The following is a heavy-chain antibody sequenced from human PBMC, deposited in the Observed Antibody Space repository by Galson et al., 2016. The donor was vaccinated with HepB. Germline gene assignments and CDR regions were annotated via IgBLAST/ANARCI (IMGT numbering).Heavy chain of an antibody. D-gene: IGHD6-13*01. V-gene: IGHV5-51*01. CDR1: GYNFTNCW. CDR3: ARQGFIATAEDY. CDR2: IYPGDCDT. Sequence: QSGAEVKKPGESLKISCKSSGYNFTNCWIGWVRQMPGKGLEWMGIIYPGDCDTRYSPSFQGQVTISADKSITTAYLQWSSLKASDSAIYYCARQGFIATAEDYWGQGTLVTVSS. J-gene: IGHJ4*02.